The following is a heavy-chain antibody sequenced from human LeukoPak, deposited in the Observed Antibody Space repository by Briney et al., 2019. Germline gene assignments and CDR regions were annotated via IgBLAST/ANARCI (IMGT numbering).Heavy chain of an antibody. CDR1: GFTFSSYS. CDR2: ISSSSSYI. V-gene: IGHV3-21*01. D-gene: IGHD5-24*01. Sequence: GGSLRLSCAASGFTFSSYSMNWVRQAPGKGLEWVSSISSSSSYIYYADSVKGRFTISRDNSKNTLYLQMNSLRAEDTAVYYCARALMATGSDYWGQGTLVTVSS. J-gene: IGHJ4*02. CDR3: ARALMATGSDY.